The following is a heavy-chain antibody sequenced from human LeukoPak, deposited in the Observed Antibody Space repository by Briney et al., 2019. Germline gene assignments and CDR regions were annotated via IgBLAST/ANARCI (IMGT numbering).Heavy chain of an antibody. Sequence: GGSLRPSCAASGFTFRSYSMNWVRQAPGKGLEWVSFISSSSSSKYYADSVKGRFTISRDNAKNSLYLQMNSLRADDTAVYYCARRGNCDYWGQGTLVTVSS. CDR3: ARRGNCDY. J-gene: IGHJ4*02. CDR2: ISSSSSSK. CDR1: GFTFRSYS. D-gene: IGHD3-16*01. V-gene: IGHV3-21*01.